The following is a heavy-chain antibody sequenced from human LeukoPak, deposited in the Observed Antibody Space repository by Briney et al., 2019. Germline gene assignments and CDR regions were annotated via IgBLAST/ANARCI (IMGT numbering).Heavy chain of an antibody. CDR2: INPNSGGT. D-gene: IGHD4-17*01. CDR1: GYTFTGYY. Sequence: ASVKVSCKASGYTFTGYYIHWVRQAPGQGLEWMGWINPNSGGTNSAQKFQGRVTMTRDTSISTAYMELSRLRSDDTAVYYCAREAFTTVTSATDAFDIWGQGTMVTVS. CDR3: AREAFTTVTSATDAFDI. J-gene: IGHJ3*02. V-gene: IGHV1-2*02.